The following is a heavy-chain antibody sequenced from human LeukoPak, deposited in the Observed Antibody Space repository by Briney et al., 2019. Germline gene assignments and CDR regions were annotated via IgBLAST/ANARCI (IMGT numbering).Heavy chain of an antibody. V-gene: IGHV4-59*11. CDR2: IYDSGRT. CDR3: AREGGFCSGGSCYNDY. J-gene: IGHJ4*02. D-gene: IGHD2-15*01. Sequence: PSETLSLTCSVSGGSISSHYWSWIRQPPGKGLEWIGYIYDSGRTNYNPSLKSRVTISADTSKNQFSLKLSSMTAADTAVYYCAREGGFCSGGSCYNDYWGQGTLVTVSS. CDR1: GGSISSHY.